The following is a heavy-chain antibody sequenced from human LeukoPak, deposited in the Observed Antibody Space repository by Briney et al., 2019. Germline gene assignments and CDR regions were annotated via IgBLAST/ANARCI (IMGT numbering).Heavy chain of an antibody. Sequence: GGSLRLSCEASGFTFSTYGMIWVRQAPGKGPEWVSSISSISTYRHYADAVEGRFTISRDNTKNSLYLQMDSLRVEDTAVYYCARTHIPQYDFWTASIWGQGTLVAVSS. CDR1: GFTFSTYG. J-gene: IGHJ4*02. V-gene: IGHV3-21*01. CDR2: ISSISTYR. D-gene: IGHD3-3*01. CDR3: ARTHIPQYDFWTASI.